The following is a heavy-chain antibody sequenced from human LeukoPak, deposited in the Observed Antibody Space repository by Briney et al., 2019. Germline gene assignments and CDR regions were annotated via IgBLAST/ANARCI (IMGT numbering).Heavy chain of an antibody. J-gene: IGHJ2*01. CDR1: GFTFDDYA. Sequence: GGSLRLSCAASGFTFDDYAMRWVRQAPGKGLEWVSGISWNSGSIGYADSVKGRFTISRDNAKNSLYLQMNSLRAEDTALYYCAKELSVDYYDSSGYGYFDLWGRGTLVTVSS. CDR2: ISWNSGSI. V-gene: IGHV3-9*01. CDR3: AKELSVDYYDSSGYGYFDL. D-gene: IGHD3-22*01.